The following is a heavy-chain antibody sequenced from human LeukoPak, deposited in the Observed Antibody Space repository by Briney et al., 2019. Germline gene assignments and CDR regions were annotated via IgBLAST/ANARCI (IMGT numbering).Heavy chain of an antibody. CDR2: MNPNRGNT. CDR3: ARTPSGWFPFYYYYYGMDV. D-gene: IGHD6-19*01. Sequence: ASVKVSCKASGYTFTSYDINWVRQATGQGLEWMGWMNPNRGNTGYAQKFQGRVTMTRNTSISTAYMELSSLRSEDTAVYYCARTPSGWFPFYYYYYGMDVWGQGTTVTVSS. J-gene: IGHJ6*02. V-gene: IGHV1-8*01. CDR1: GYTFTSYD.